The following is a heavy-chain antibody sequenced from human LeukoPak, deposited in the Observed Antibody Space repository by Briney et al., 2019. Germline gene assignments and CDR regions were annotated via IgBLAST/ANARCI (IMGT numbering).Heavy chain of an antibody. CDR3: WTAAWGYSGYDSDY. V-gene: IGHV1-18*04. J-gene: IGHJ4*02. CDR2: ISAYNGNT. D-gene: IGHD5-12*01. CDR1: GYTFTSYG. Sequence: ASVKVSCKASGYTFTSYGISWVRQAPGQGLVWTGWISAYNGNTNSAQKLQGRVTMTTDTSTSTAYMELRSLRSDDTAVYYCWTAAWGYSGYDSDYWGQGTLVTVSS.